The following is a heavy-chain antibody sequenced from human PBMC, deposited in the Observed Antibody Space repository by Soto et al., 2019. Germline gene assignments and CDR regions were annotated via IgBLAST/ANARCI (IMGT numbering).Heavy chain of an antibody. Sequence: GGSLRLSCAASGFTFSSYAMHWVRQAPGKGLEWVAVISYDGSNKYYADSVKGRFTISRDNSKNTLYLQMNSLRAEDTAVYYCASSIAVAGTDDYWGQGTLVTVSS. V-gene: IGHV3-30-3*01. CDR2: ISYDGSNK. J-gene: IGHJ4*02. D-gene: IGHD6-19*01. CDR1: GFTFSSYA. CDR3: ASSIAVAGTDDY.